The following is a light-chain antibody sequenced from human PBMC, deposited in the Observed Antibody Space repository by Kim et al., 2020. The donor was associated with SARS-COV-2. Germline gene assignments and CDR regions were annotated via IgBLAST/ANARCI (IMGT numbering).Light chain of an antibody. J-gene: IGLJ3*02. CDR1: TSNIGSNT. CDR3: AAWDDSLNGVL. Sequence: GQGVTVSCSGSTSNIGSNTVDWYQQVPGTAPKLLIYTNNQRPSGVPDRFSGSKFGTSASLAISGLQSEDEADYYCAAWDDSLNGVLFGGGTKLTVL. CDR2: TNN. V-gene: IGLV1-44*01.